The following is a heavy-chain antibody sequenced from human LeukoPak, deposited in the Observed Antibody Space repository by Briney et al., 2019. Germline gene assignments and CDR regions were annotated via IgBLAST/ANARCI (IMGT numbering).Heavy chain of an antibody. Sequence: LPGGSLRLSCAVSEFTFSSHAMNWVRQAPGEGLLWVSGISGTYYADSVKGRFTVSRDNSKNTLYLNLNGLRVEDTAVYYCATGVSAAPGSMTFEFWGQGTLVTVSS. D-gene: IGHD6-13*01. CDR3: ATGVSAAPGSMTFEF. CDR1: EFTFSSHA. CDR2: ISGT. V-gene: IGHV3-23*01. J-gene: IGHJ4*02.